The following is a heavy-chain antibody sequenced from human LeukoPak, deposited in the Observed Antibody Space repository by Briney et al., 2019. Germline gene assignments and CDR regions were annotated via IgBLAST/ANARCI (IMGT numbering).Heavy chain of an antibody. D-gene: IGHD5-18*01. V-gene: IGHV3-21*04. CDR3: ARGRDTNFDY. CDR1: GFTFSSYS. J-gene: IGHJ4*02. Sequence: GGSLRLSCAASGFTFSSYSMNWVRQAPGKGLEWVSSISSSSSYIYYADSVKGRFTISRDNAKNSLYLQMNSLRAEDTALYYCARGRDTNFDYWGQGTLVTVSS. CDR2: ISSSSSYI.